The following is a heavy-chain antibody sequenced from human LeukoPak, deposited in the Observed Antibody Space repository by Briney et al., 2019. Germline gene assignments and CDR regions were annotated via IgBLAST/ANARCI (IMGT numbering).Heavy chain of an antibody. J-gene: IGHJ4*02. CDR2: IRSGGAR. CDR1: GFTFSSYA. Sequence: GGSLRLSCAASGFTFSSYAMSWVRQAPGKGLQWFGRIRSGGAREYAAPAQGRFTISRDDSRNTVYLEMNNLDTDDTAVYFCAVDTPVIDAQIDYWGQGTLVTVSS. CDR3: AVDTPVIDAQIDY. V-gene: IGHV3-15*01. D-gene: IGHD3-16*02.